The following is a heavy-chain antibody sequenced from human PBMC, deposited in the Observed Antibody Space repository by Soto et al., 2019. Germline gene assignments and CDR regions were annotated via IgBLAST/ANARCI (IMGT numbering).Heavy chain of an antibody. CDR1: GLTFSSFE. CDR2: ISRGATTT. J-gene: IGHJ4*02. D-gene: IGHD3-9*01. Sequence: PGGSLRLSCAVSGLTFSSFEMDWVRQAAGKGPEWISYISRGATTTYYADSVRGRFTISRDDAENSVFLQMDSLRVEDTAIYFCATRSTDYYFYWGRGTLVTVSS. V-gene: IGHV3-48*03. CDR3: ATRSTDYYFY.